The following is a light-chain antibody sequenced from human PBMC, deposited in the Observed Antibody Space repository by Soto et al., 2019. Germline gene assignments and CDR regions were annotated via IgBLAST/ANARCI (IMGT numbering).Light chain of an antibody. CDR1: TGAVTSGHY. Sequence: QAVVTQEPSLTVSPGGTVTLTCGSSTGAVTSGHYPYWFQQKPGQAPRTLIYDTSNKHSWTPARFSGSLLGGKAALTLSGAQPEDEAEYYCLLSYSGARPYVFVTGTKLTVL. CDR2: DTS. V-gene: IGLV7-46*01. J-gene: IGLJ1*01. CDR3: LLSYSGARPYV.